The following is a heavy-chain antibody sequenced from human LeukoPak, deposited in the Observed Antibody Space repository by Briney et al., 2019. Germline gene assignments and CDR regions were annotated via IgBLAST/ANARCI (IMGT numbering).Heavy chain of an antibody. CDR2: INYSGST. Sequence: SETLSLTCTVSGGSVSSTTYYWSWIRQPPGKGLEWIASINYSGSTYYNPSLKSRVTISVDTSENQFSLKLSSVTAADTAVYYCARRPLRYFDWLPYYYYGMDVWGQGTTVTVSS. J-gene: IGHJ6*02. CDR1: GGSVSSTTYY. V-gene: IGHV4-39*01. D-gene: IGHD3-9*01. CDR3: ARRPLRYFDWLPYYYYGMDV.